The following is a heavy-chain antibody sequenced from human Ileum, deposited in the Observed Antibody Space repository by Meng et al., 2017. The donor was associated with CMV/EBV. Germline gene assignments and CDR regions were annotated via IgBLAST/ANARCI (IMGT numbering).Heavy chain of an antibody. D-gene: IGHD3-10*01. CDR3: ARVGEYGSGSYLSY. J-gene: IGHJ4*02. CDR2: INPNSGGT. V-gene: IGHV1-2*02. Sequence: ASVKVSCKASGYTFTGYYMHWVRQAPGQGLEWMGWINPNSGGTNYAQKFQGRVTMTRDTSISIGYMDLSRLRSDDTALYFCARVGEYGSGSYLSYWGQGTLVTVSS. CDR1: GYTFTGYY.